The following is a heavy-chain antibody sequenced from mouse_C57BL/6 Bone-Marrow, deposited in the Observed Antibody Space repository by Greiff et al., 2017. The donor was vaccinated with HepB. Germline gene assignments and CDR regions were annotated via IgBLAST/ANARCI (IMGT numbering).Heavy chain of an antibody. CDR2: INPSSGYT. D-gene: IGHD1-1*01. Sequence: QLQQSGAELARPGASVKMSCKASGYTFTSYTMHWVKQRPGQGLEWIGYINPSSGYTKYNQKFKDKATLTADKSSSTAYMQLSSLTSEDSAVYYCVYYSWFAYWGQGTLVTVSA. CDR1: GYTFTSYT. CDR3: VYYSWFAY. J-gene: IGHJ3*01. V-gene: IGHV1-4*01.